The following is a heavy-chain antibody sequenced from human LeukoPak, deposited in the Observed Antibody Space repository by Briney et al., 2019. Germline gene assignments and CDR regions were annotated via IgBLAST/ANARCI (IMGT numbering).Heavy chain of an antibody. CDR2: INHSGST. V-gene: IGHV4-34*01. CDR1: GGSFSGYY. CDR3: ARARGWPRGRAFDI. D-gene: IGHD5-12*01. Sequence: SETLSLTCAVYGGSFSGYYWSWIRQPPGKGLEWIGEINHSGSTNYNPSPKSRVTISVDTSKNQFSLKLSSVTAADTAVYYCARARGWPRGRAFDIWGQGTMVTVSS. J-gene: IGHJ3*02.